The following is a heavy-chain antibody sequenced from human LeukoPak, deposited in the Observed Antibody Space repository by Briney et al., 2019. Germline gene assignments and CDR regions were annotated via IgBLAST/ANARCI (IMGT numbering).Heavy chain of an antibody. J-gene: IGHJ4*02. Sequence: SETLSLTCAAYGGSFSGYYWSWIRQPPGKGLEWIGSIYYSGSTYYNPSLKSRVTISVDTSKNQFSLKLSSVTAADTAVYYCARHVTYSSGWFLGLYYFDYWGQGTLVTVSP. CDR1: GGSFSGYY. D-gene: IGHD6-19*01. CDR3: ARHVTYSSGWFLGLYYFDY. V-gene: IGHV4-34*01. CDR2: IYYSGST.